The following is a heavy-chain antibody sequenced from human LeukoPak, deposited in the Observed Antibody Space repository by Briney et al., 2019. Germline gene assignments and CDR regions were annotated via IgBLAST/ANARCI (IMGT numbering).Heavy chain of an antibody. D-gene: IGHD6-13*01. CDR1: GGSISSSSYY. Sequence: SETLSLTCTVSGGSISSSSYYWGWIRQPPGKGLEWIGSIYYSGSTYYNPSLKSRVTISVDTSKNQFSLKLNSVTAADTAVYYCARQGSSSWYPGFEYWGPGTLVSVSS. J-gene: IGHJ4*02. CDR2: IYYSGST. V-gene: IGHV4-39*07. CDR3: ARQGSSSWYPGFEY.